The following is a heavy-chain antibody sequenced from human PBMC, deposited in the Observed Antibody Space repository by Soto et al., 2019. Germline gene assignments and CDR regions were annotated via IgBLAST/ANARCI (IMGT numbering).Heavy chain of an antibody. D-gene: IGHD3-16*01. Sequence: PGGSLRLSCAASGFTFSSYGMHWVRQAPGKGLEWVAVISYDGSNKYYADSVKGRFTISRDNSKNTLYLQMNSLRAEDTAVYYSAKDGAADRAPGGVLGFDPWGQGTLVTVSS. CDR1: GFTFSSYG. V-gene: IGHV3-30*18. CDR2: ISYDGSNK. CDR3: AKDGAADRAPGGVLGFDP. J-gene: IGHJ5*02.